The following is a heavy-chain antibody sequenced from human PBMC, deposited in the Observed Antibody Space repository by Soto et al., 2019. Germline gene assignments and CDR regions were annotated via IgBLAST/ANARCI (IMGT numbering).Heavy chain of an antibody. CDR1: GGSFSGYY. CDR2: INHSGST. V-gene: IGHV4-34*01. Sequence: PSETLSLTCAVYGGSFSGYYWSWIRQPPGKGLEWIGEINHSGSTNYNPSLKSRVTISVDTSKNQFSLKLSYVTAADTAVYYCARESDIIYYYYGMDVWGPGPTVTVSS. D-gene: IGHD5-12*01. CDR3: ARESDIIYYYYGMDV. J-gene: IGHJ6*02.